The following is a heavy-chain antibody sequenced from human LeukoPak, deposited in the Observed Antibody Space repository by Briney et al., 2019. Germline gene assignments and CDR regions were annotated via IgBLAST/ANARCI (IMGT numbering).Heavy chain of an antibody. V-gene: IGHV3-53*01. CDR1: GFTVSSNY. CDR3: AKGEIQLVN. Sequence: GGSLRLTCAASGFTVSSNYMTWVRQAPGKGLKWVTVMYSGGRTFYAVSVKGRFTMSRDDSKITVFLQMNSLRVEDTAVYYCAKGEIQLVNWGQGTLVTVSS. J-gene: IGHJ4*02. D-gene: IGHD5-18*01. CDR2: MYSGGRT.